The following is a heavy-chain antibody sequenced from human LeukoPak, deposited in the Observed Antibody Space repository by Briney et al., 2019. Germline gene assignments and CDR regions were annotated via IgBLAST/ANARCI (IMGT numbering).Heavy chain of an antibody. CDR1: GGSISSNSYY. V-gene: IGHV4-39*07. Sequence: SETLSLTCTVSGGSISSNSYYWGWIRQPPGKGLEWIGSIYYSGSTYYKSSLKSRVTISVDTSKNQFSLKLSSVTAADTAVYYCAERGIAARQRECTWFDPWGQGTLVTVSS. CDR2: IYYSGST. D-gene: IGHD6-6*01. J-gene: IGHJ5*02. CDR3: AERGIAARQRECTWFDP.